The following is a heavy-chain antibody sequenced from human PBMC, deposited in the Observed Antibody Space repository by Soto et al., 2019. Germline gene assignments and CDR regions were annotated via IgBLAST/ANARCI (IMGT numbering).Heavy chain of an antibody. CDR3: AREDDGGDRDYYGLDI. D-gene: IGHD2-21*02. J-gene: IGHJ6*02. V-gene: IGHV4-30-4*08. CDR2: IHYTGSI. CDR1: GGSISSEYYH. Sequence: SETLSLTCIVSGGSISSEYYHWTWIRQSPGKGLEWIGYIHYTGSIMYNPSFKSRLTMAVDTSKNQFSLQLTSVTAADTAVYFCAREDDGGDRDYYGLDIWGQGTTVTVSS.